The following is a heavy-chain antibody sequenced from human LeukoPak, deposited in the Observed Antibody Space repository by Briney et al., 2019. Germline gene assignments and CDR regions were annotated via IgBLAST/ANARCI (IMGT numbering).Heavy chain of an antibody. CDR2: IYHSGST. V-gene: IGHV4-30-2*01. D-gene: IGHD5-12*01. J-gene: IGHJ3*02. CDR1: GGSISSGGYS. Sequence: PSQTLSLTCAVSGGSISSGGYSWSWIRQPPGKGLEWIGYIYHSGSTYYNPSLKSRVTISVDRSKNQFSLKLSSVTAADTAVYYCARVGGSGYDFVRDAFDIWGQGTMVTVSS. CDR3: ARVGGSGYDFVRDAFDI.